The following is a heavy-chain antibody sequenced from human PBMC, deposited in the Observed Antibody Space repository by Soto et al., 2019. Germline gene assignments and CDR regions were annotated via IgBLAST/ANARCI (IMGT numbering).Heavy chain of an antibody. V-gene: IGHV3-21*01. CDR1: GFTFSSYS. CDR3: ARDGQDTRFDY. CDR2: ISSSSIYI. Sequence: GGSLRLSCAASGFTFSSYSMNWVRQAPGKGLEWVSSISSSSIYIYYADSVKGRFNISRDNAKNSLYLRMNSLRAEDTAVYYCARDGQDTRFDYWGQGILVTVSS. J-gene: IGHJ4*02.